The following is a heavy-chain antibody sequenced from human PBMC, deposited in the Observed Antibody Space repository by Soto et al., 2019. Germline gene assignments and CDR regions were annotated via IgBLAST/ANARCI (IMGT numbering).Heavy chain of an antibody. Sequence: PGGSLRLSCAASGFTFSSYAMSWVRQAPGKGLEWVSAISGSGGSTYYADSVKGRFTISRDNSKNTLYLQMNSLRAEDTAVYYCAKRALRYCTNGVCLMYFDYWDQGTLVTVSS. CDR2: ISGSGGST. D-gene: IGHD2-8*01. CDR1: GFTFSSYA. J-gene: IGHJ4*02. V-gene: IGHV3-23*01. CDR3: AKRALRYCTNGVCLMYFDY.